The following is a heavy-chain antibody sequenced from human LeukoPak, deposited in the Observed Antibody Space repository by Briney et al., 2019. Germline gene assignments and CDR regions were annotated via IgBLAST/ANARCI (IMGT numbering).Heavy chain of an antibody. V-gene: IGHV1-8*01. Sequence: ASVKVSCKASGYTFTSYDINWVRQATGQGLEWLGWMNPNSGNTGYAQKFQGRVTMTRNTSISTAYMELSNLRSEETAVYYCARDSSSWSYWYFDLWGRGTLVAVSS. J-gene: IGHJ2*01. D-gene: IGHD6-13*01. CDR1: GYTFTSYD. CDR3: ARDSSSWSYWYFDL. CDR2: MNPNSGNT.